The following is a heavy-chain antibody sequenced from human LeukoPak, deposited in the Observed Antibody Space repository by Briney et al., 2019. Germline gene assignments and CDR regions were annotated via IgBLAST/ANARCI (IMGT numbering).Heavy chain of an antibody. CDR2: IYKSGST. V-gene: IGHV4-39*01. J-gene: IGHJ5*02. CDR1: GGSISCTTYY. CDR3: TKHGDNADYTIFYWFDP. Sequence: SETLSLTCTVSGGSISCTTYYWAWIRQPPGKGLEWIGSIYKSGSTYYTPSLKTRVTMSVDTSKNQFSLKLNSVTATDTAVYYCTKHGDNADYTIFYWFDPWGQGALVTVSS. D-gene: IGHD3-3*01.